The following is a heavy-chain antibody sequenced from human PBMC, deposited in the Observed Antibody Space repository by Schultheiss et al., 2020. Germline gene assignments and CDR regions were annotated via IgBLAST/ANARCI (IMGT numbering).Heavy chain of an antibody. CDR3: ALGGYGDSDAFDI. CDR2: IYSGGST. D-gene: IGHD4-17*01. Sequence: GGSLRLSCAASGFTFSSYAMSWVRQAPGKGLEWVSVIYSGGSTYYADSVKGRFTISRDNSKNTLYLQMNSLRAEDTAVYYCALGGYGDSDAFDIWGQGTMVTVSS. J-gene: IGHJ3*02. CDR1: GFTFSSYA. V-gene: IGHV3-53*01.